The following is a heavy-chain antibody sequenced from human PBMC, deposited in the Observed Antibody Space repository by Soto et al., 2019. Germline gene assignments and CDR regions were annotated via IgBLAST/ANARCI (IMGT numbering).Heavy chain of an antibody. V-gene: IGHV4-31*03. J-gene: IGHJ4*02. CDR2: IYYSGST. CDR1: GGSISSGGYY. Sequence: SETLSLTCTVSGGSISSGGYYWSWIRQHPGKGLERIGYIYYSGSTYYNPSLKGRVTISVDTSKNQFSLKLSPVTAADTAVYYCARGLQTYYYDSSGSFDYWGQGTLVTVSS. CDR3: ARGLQTYYYDSSGSFDY. D-gene: IGHD3-22*01.